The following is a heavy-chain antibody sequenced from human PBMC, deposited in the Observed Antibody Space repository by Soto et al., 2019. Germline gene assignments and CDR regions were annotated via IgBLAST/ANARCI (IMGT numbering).Heavy chain of an antibody. CDR2: ISASNGNT. D-gene: IGHD1-1*01. J-gene: IGHJ3*02. CDR1: GYTFTSYG. CDR3: ATRRLLDDGFDI. Sequence: QVTLVQSGAEVKNSGASVKVSCKASGYTFTSYGFSWVRQAPGQGLEWRGWISASNGNTNYAQKLQGRVTMTTDTSTGTAYMELRSLRSDDKATYYCATRRLLDDGFDIRGQGTMVTVSS. V-gene: IGHV1-18*01.